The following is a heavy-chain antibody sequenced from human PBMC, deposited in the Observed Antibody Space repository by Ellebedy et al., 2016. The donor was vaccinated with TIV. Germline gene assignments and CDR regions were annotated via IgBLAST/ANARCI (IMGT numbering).Heavy chain of an antibody. Sequence: ASVKVSCKTSGYTFTSYGISWVRQAPGQGLEWMGWISVYTGNSEYARKFQGRVTVTTATSTSTAYLELRRLRSDDTAVYYCARDMVQGMVSRYLWFDYWGQGTRVTVSS. CDR3: ARDMVQGMVSRYLWFDY. CDR2: ISVYTGNS. D-gene: IGHD5/OR15-5a*01. V-gene: IGHV1-18*01. J-gene: IGHJ4*02. CDR1: GYTFTSYG.